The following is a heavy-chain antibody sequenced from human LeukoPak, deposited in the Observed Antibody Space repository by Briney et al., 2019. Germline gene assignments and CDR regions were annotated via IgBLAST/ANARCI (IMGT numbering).Heavy chain of an antibody. D-gene: IGHD4-17*01. CDR1: GYTFTSYD. V-gene: IGHV1-8*01. Sequence: ASVKVSCKASGYTFTSYDINWVRQATGQGLEWMGWMDPNSGNSEYAQKCQGRVTMTRNTSIITAYMELSGLRSKDTTIYYCARSLTVTTRPAGYWGQGTLVTVSS. J-gene: IGHJ4*02. CDR2: MDPNSGNS. CDR3: ARSLTVTTRPAGY.